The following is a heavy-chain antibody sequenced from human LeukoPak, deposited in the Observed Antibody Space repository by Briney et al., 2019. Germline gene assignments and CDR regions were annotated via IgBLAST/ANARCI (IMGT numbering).Heavy chain of an antibody. D-gene: IGHD6-19*01. CDR1: GFTFSSYG. Sequence: GGSLRLSCAASGFTFSSYGMHWVRQAPGKGLEWVAFIRYDGSNKYYADSVKGRFTISRDNSKNTLYLQMNSLRAEDTAVYYCAKVVQRIAVAGTTFDYWGQGTLVTVSS. CDR3: AKVVQRIAVAGTTFDY. CDR2: IRYDGSNK. V-gene: IGHV3-30*02. J-gene: IGHJ4*02.